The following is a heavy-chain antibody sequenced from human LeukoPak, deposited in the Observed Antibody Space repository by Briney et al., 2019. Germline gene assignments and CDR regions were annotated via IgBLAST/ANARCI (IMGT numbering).Heavy chain of an antibody. Sequence: GGSLRLSCAASGFTFSSYAMSWVRQAPGKGLGWVSVISGSGGSTYYADSVKGRFTISRDNSKNTLYLQMNSLKPEDTGVYYCANLAVAGTGYYYGMDVWGQGTTVTVSS. J-gene: IGHJ6*02. CDR1: GFTFSSYA. V-gene: IGHV3-23*01. D-gene: IGHD6-19*01. CDR3: ANLAVAGTGYYYGMDV. CDR2: ISGSGGST.